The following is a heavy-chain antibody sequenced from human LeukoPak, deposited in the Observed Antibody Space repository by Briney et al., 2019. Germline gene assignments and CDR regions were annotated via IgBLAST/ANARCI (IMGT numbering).Heavy chain of an antibody. D-gene: IGHD2-2*01. Sequence: SETLSLTCTVSDYSISSAFYWGWVRQPPGKGLEWIGTIYHSGSIYYNPSLKSRVTNSLDTSKNQFSLKLNSVTAADTAVYYCAGSTSQNYYYMDVWDKGATVTVSS. CDR2: IYHSGSI. CDR3: AGSTSQNYYYMDV. J-gene: IGHJ6*03. CDR1: DYSISSAFY. V-gene: IGHV4-38-2*02.